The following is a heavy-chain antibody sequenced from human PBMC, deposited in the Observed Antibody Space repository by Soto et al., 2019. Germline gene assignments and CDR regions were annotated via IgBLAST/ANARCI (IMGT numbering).Heavy chain of an antibody. CDR1: GFTFSSYW. CDR2: IKQDGREK. Sequence: LRLSGTASGFTFSSYWMSWVRHAPGKGLEWVANIKQDGREKYYVDSVKGRFTISRDNAKNSRLLQMNSLRAKDTAVYYCWRDLFGEIGMYVQRKRTTLTISS. D-gene: IGHD3-16*01. J-gene: IGHJ6*04. CDR3: WRDLFGEIGMYV. V-gene: IGHV3-7*03.